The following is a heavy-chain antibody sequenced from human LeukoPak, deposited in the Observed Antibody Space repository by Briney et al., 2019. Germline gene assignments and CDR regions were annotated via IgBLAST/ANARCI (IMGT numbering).Heavy chain of an antibody. Sequence: ASVKDSCKASGGTVSSYVISWVRQAPGQGLEWMGGVLPIFGTAIYAQKWQGRVTITADESTSTAYMELRSLRSEDTAIYYCARAEDQGRYFDWLPGFAPWGQGTLVIVSS. CDR3: ARAEDQGRYFDWLPGFAP. V-gene: IGHV1-69*13. J-gene: IGHJ5*02. D-gene: IGHD3-9*01. CDR1: GGTVSSYV. CDR2: VLPIFGTA.